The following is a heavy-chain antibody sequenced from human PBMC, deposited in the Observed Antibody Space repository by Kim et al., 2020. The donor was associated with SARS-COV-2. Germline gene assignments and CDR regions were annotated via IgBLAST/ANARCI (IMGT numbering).Heavy chain of an antibody. CDR1: GFTFSSYW. Sequence: GGSLRLSCAASGFTFSSYWMSWVRQAPGKGLEWVANIKQDGSEKYYVDSVKGRFTISRDNAKNSLYLQMNSLRAEDTAVYYCARGGVVVAAGSPDDAFDIWGQGTMVTVSS. CDR2: IKQDGSEK. CDR3: ARGGVVVAAGSPDDAFDI. V-gene: IGHV3-7*03. D-gene: IGHD2-15*01. J-gene: IGHJ3*02.